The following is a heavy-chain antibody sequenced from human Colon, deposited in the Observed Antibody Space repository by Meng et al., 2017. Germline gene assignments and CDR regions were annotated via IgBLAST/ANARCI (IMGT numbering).Heavy chain of an antibody. J-gene: IGHJ5*02. D-gene: IGHD4-17*01. CDR2: IDHFGIS. V-gene: IGHV4-59*04. CDR1: GGSVTGSFF. Sequence: QVRLQESGPGLVRPSETLSLTCTVSGGSVTGSFFWSWIRQSPGKGLEWIGEIDHFGISNYNSSLKGRLTMSVDTSKKQISLTLTSVTAADTAVYYCATGLRHGDWFDPWGPGTLVTVSS. CDR3: ATGLRHGDWFDP.